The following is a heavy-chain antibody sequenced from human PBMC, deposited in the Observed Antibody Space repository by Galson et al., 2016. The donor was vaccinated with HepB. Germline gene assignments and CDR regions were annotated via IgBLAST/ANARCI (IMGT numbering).Heavy chain of an antibody. CDR1: GFSFTSFW. Sequence: SGAEVKKPGESLRISCKGSGFSFTSFWITWVRQMPGKGLEWMGKIDPTDPYTNYSPSFQGHVTISADKSISTAYLQWNSLKAPDPAMYFCATSTGALPSPGALDIWGQGTMVTVSS. CDR3: ATSTGALPSPGALDI. CDR2: IDPTDPYT. J-gene: IGHJ3*02. V-gene: IGHV5-10-1*01. D-gene: IGHD1-14*01.